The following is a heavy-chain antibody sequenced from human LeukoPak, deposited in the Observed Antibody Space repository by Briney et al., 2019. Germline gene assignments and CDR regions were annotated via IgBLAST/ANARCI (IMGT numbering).Heavy chain of an antibody. CDR2: ISYDGGYT. V-gene: IGHV3-43D*03. J-gene: IGHJ4*02. CDR3: AKDFNPYSYGFYDPPDD. D-gene: IGHD5-18*01. Sequence: GGSLRLSCAASGFTFEDYVMHWVRQAPGKGLEWVSLISYDGGYTYYGDSVKGRFTISRDNNKKSLYLQMNSLRPEDTALYYCAKDFNPYSYGFYDPPDDWGRGTLVTVSS. CDR1: GFTFEDYV.